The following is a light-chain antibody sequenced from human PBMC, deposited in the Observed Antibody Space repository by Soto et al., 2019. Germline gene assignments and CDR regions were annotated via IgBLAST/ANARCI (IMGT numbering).Light chain of an antibody. CDR3: QSYDNTRSASI. CDR1: GSNIGADYD. J-gene: IGLJ2*01. V-gene: IGLV1-40*01. Sequence: QSVLTQPPSMSGAPGQRVTISCSGSGSNIGADYDVHWYKQLPGTAPQVVIYGNTNRPSGVPDRFSGSKSGTYASLVITGLQADDEGDSYCQSYDNTRSASIFGGGTQLTVL. CDR2: GNT.